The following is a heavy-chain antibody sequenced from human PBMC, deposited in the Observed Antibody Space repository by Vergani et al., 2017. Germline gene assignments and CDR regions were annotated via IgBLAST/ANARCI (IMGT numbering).Heavy chain of an antibody. J-gene: IGHJ6*02. CDR2: IDPSDSYT. D-gene: IGHD6-19*01. CDR1: RYSFTSYW. V-gene: IGHV5-10-1*01. CDR3: ARQVAVAGKWWGPYYYYGMDV. Sequence: EVQLVQSGAEVKKPGESLRISCKGSRYSFTSYWISWVRQMPGKGLEWMGRIDPSDSYTNYSPSFQGHVTISADQSISTAYLQWSSLKASDTAMYYCARQVAVAGKWWGPYYYYGMDVWGQGTTVTVSS.